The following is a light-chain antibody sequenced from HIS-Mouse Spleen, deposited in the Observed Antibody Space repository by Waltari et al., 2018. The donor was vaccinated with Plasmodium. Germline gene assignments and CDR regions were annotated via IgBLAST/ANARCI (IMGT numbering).Light chain of an antibody. Sequence: DIQMTQSPSTLSASVGDRVTITCRASQSISSWLAWYQQKPGKDPKLLIYKASSLESGVPSRFSDSGSGTEFTLTISSLQPDDFATYYCQQKNSYSPLTFGGGTKVEIK. CDR2: KAS. CDR3: QQKNSYSPLT. V-gene: IGKV1-5*03. CDR1: QSISSW. J-gene: IGKJ4*01.